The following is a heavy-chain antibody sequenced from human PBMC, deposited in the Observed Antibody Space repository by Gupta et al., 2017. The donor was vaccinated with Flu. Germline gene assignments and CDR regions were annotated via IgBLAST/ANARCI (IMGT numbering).Heavy chain of an antibody. CDR2: IDYSGNT. CDR3: ARAIEEYNWGRYIDL. V-gene: IGHV4-39*01. D-gene: IGHD1-1*01. Sequence: QLQLQESGPGLVKPSETLSLTCTVSGGSISSSGFHWAWIRQPPGKGLEWIGNIDYSGNTRYSPSLQSRVTISVDTSRNQFSLMLSSVTATDTAVDDCARAIEEYNWGRYIDLWGRGTRGTVSS. J-gene: IGHJ2*01. CDR1: GGSISSSGFH.